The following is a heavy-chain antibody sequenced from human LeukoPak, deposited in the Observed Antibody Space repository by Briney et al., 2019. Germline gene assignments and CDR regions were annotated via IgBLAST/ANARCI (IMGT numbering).Heavy chain of an antibody. CDR3: ARVGVGCSGGSCYADWFDP. J-gene: IGHJ5*02. CDR1: GFTVSSNY. CDR2: IYSGGST. V-gene: IGHV3-53*01. Sequence: PGGSLRLSCAASGFTVSSNYMSWVRQAPGKGLEWVSVIYSGGSTYYADSVKGRFTISRDNSKNTLYLQMNSLRAEDTAVYYCARVGVGCSGGSCYADWFDPWGQGNLVTVSS. D-gene: IGHD2-15*01.